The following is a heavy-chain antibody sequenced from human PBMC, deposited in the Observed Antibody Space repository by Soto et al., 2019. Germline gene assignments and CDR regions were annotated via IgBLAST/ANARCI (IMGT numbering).Heavy chain of an antibody. J-gene: IGHJ4*02. CDR2: IYYSGST. CDR1: GGSISSYY. Sequence: QVQLQESGPGLVKPSETLSLTCTVSGGSISSYYWSWIRQPPGKGLEWIGYIYYSGSTNYNPSLKSRVTISVDTSKNQFSLKLGSVTAADTAVYYCARLDAGYRVLVFDYWGQGTLVTVSS. D-gene: IGHD3-9*01. CDR3: ARLDAGYRVLVFDY. V-gene: IGHV4-59*01.